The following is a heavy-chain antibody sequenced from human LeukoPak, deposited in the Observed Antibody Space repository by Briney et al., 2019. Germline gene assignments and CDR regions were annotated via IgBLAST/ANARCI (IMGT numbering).Heavy chain of an antibody. CDR2: IYTSGTT. CDR3: ARLSTVTTSFDY. V-gene: IGHV4-4*07. D-gene: IGHD4-17*01. J-gene: IGHJ4*02. Sequence: SETLSLTCTVSGYSISSGYYWSWIRQPAGKGLEWIGRIYTSGTTHYNPSLKSRVTMSVDTSKNQFSLKLSSVTAADTAVYYCARLSTVTTSFDYWGQGTLVTVSS. CDR1: GYSISSGYY.